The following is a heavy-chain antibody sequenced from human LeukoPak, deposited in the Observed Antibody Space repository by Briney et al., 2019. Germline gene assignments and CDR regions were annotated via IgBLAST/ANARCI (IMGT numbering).Heavy chain of an antibody. CDR2: IYYSGST. CDR3: ARQRGRWDSFDY. Sequence: SETLSLTCSVSGGSINYYYWTWIRHPAGKGLEWIGYIYYSGSTNYNPALKSRVTISVDTSKNQFSLKLSSVTAADTAVYYCARQRGRWDSFDYWGQGTLVTVSS. D-gene: IGHD1-26*01. J-gene: IGHJ4*02. CDR1: GGSINYYY. V-gene: IGHV4-59*08.